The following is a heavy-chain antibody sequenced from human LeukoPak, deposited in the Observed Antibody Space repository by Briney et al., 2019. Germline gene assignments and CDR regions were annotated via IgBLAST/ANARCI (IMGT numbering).Heavy chain of an antibody. D-gene: IGHD3-10*01. J-gene: IGHJ5*02. Sequence: ASVKVSCKASGYSFTGYYMHWVRQAPGQGLEWMGWINPNSGVTSYPQKFQGRVTMTRDTSTSTAYMELTRLRSDDTAVYYCAREMRDHYGSGSPNWFDPWGQGTLVTVSS. CDR1: GYSFTGYY. CDR3: AREMRDHYGSGSPNWFDP. V-gene: IGHV1-2*02. CDR2: INPNSGVT.